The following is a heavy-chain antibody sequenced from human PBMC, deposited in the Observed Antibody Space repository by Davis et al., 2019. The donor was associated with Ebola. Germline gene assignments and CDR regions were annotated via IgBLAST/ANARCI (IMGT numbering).Heavy chain of an antibody. V-gene: IGHV2-5*02. CDR1: GFSLSDSQVG. D-gene: IGHD2-2*01. CDR2: IYWDEDK. Sequence: SGPTLVKPTQTLTLTCAFSGFSLSDSQVGIAWFRQSPGKAPEWLALIYWDEDKRYRSSLESRLTITKDPSKDQVVLTMTNMDPVDTATYYCAHKSLPAAFFDSWGQGVLVTVSS. J-gene: IGHJ4*02. CDR3: AHKSLPAAFFDS.